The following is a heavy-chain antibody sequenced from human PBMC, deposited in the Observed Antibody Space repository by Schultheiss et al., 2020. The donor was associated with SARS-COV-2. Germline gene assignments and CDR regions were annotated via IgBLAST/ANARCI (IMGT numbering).Heavy chain of an antibody. CDR1: GYTLTELS. V-gene: IGHV1-24*01. CDR2: FDPEDGET. D-gene: IGHD6-13*01. Sequence: ASVKVSCKVSGYTLTELSMHWVRQAPGKGIAWMGGFDPEDGETIYVQKFQGRVTMTEDTSTDTAYMELSSLRSEDTAVYYCATDQRPGAAGNFYYYGMDVWGQGTTVTVSS. J-gene: IGHJ6*02. CDR3: ATDQRPGAAGNFYYYGMDV.